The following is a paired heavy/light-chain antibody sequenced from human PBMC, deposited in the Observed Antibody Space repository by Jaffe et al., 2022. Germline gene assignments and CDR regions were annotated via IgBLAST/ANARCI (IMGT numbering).Heavy chain of an antibody. Sequence: EVQLVESGGGLVQPGGSLRLSCAASGFTFSSYEMNWVRQAPGKGLEWVSYISSSGSTIYYADSVKGRFTISRDNAKNSLYLQMNSLRAEDTAVYYCARDQGDILTGYYSPTKLDAFDIWGQGTMVTVSS. J-gene: IGHJ3*02. V-gene: IGHV3-48*03. CDR3: ARDQGDILTGYYSPTKLDAFDI. CDR2: ISSSGSTI. CDR1: GFTFSSYE. D-gene: IGHD3-9*01.
Light chain of an antibody. CDR3: QQYYSFPPT. CDR1: QGISSY. Sequence: VIWMTQSPSLLSASTGDRVTISCRMSQGISSYLAWYQQKPGKAPELLIYAASTLQSGVPSRFSGSGSGTDFTLTISCLQSEDFATYYCQQYYSFPPTFGPGTKVDIK. CDR2: AAS. J-gene: IGKJ3*01. V-gene: IGKV1D-8*01.